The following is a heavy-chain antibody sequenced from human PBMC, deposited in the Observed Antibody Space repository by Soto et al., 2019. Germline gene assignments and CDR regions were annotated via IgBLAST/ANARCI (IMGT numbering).Heavy chain of an antibody. Sequence: QVQLQESGPGLVKPSGTLSLTCAVSGGSIRSSSWWTWLRQSPGKGLEWIGEIYHAGSPNYNPSFQSRVTISADTSKNLFSLRLTSVTAADTAIYSCARASSFRGDFDIWGQGTAVTVSS. V-gene: IGHV4-4*02. CDR1: GGSIRSSSW. D-gene: IGHD2-21*01. CDR2: IYHAGSP. CDR3: ARASSFRGDFDI. J-gene: IGHJ3*02.